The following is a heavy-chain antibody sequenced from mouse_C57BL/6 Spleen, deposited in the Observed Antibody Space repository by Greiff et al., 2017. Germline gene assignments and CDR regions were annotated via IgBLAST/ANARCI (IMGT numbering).Heavy chain of an antibody. D-gene: IGHD2-4*01. CDR3: LYDYASY. V-gene: IGHV1-31*01. J-gene: IGHJ3*01. Sequence: DVQLQESGPELVKPGASVKISCKASGYSFTGYYMHWVKQSHGNILDWIGYIYPYNGVSSYNQKFKGKATFTVDKSSSTAYMDLRSLTSEDSAVYYCLYDYASYWGQGTRVTVSA. CDR1: GYSFTGYY. CDR2: IYPYNGVS.